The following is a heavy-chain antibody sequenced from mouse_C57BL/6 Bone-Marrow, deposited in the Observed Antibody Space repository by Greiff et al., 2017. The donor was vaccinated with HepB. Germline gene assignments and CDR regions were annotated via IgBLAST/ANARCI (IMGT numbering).Heavy chain of an antibody. CDR3: ARRGGNYGFAY. V-gene: IGHV1-26*01. D-gene: IGHD2-1*01. CDR2: INPNNGGT. J-gene: IGHJ3*01. Sequence: EVQLQQSGPELVKPGASVKISCKASGYTFTDYYMNWVKQSHGKSLEWIGDINPNNGGTSYNQKFKGKATLTVDKSSSTAYMELRSLTSEDSAVYYCARRGGNYGFAYWGQGTLVTVSA. CDR1: GYTFTDYY.